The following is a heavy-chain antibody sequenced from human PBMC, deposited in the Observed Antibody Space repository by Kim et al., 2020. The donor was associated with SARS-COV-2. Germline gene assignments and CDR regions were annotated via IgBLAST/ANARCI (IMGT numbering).Heavy chain of an antibody. Sequence: TYYADSVKGRFTNAGDNSKNKVDLQMSSMRADDTAVYYGARDVWGTDGMDVWGQGTTVTVSS. D-gene: IGHD1-1*01. V-gene: IGHV3-53*01. CDR3: ARDVWGTDGMDV. CDR2: T. J-gene: IGHJ6*02.